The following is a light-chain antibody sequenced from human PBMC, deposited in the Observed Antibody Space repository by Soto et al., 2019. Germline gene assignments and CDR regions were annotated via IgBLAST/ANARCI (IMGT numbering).Light chain of an antibody. Sequence: EIVLTQSPATLSLSPGERATLSCRASQSVRSYLAWYRQKPGQAPRLLIYDASNRATDIPARFSGSGSGTDFTRTISSLEPEDFEVYYCQQRSNWPLTFGGGTKVELK. CDR2: DAS. CDR1: QSVRSY. V-gene: IGKV3-11*01. J-gene: IGKJ4*01. CDR3: QQRSNWPLT.